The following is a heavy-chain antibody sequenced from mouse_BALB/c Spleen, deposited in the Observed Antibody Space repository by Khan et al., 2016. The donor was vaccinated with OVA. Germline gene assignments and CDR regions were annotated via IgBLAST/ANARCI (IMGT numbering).Heavy chain of an antibody. CDR3: ARAGYGSFAY. D-gene: IGHD1-2*01. Sequence: EVQLQESGPELVKPGASVKISCKASGYTFTDYNMDWVKQSLGKSLEWIGYIYPNNGGAGYNQKFKTKATLTVDIYSSTAYMELRSVTSEDSAVYHCARAGYGSFAYWGQGTLVTVSA. V-gene: IGHV1S29*02. CDR2: IYPNNGGA. CDR1: GYTFTDYN. J-gene: IGHJ3*01.